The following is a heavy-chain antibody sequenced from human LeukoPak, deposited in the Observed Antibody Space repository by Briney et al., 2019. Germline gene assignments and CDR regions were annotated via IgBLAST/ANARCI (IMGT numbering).Heavy chain of an antibody. V-gene: IGHV1-46*01. Sequence: ASVKVSCKASGYTFTSYYMHWVRQAPGRGLEWMGLINPTGGSTGYAQKFQGRVTMTRDMSTSTDYMGLSSLRSEDTAIYYCARDNSVGDNAWWFDPWGQGTLVTVSS. J-gene: IGHJ5*02. CDR3: ARDNSVGDNAWWFDP. CDR2: INPTGGST. CDR1: GYTFTSYY. D-gene: IGHD1-26*01.